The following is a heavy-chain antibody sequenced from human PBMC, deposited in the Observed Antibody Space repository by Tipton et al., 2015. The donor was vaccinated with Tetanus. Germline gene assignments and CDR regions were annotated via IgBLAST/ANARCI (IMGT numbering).Heavy chain of an antibody. Sequence: TLSLTCTVSGGSISTTDSYWGWIRQPPGKGLEWIALIYGGNTYYDPSLKSRVGISLDTSKNQFSLKLTSVTAADTAVYYCARGEDQYKSGNHWGQGTPVTVSS. D-gene: IGHD1-1*01. CDR1: GGSISTTDSY. V-gene: IGHV4-39*01. CDR2: IYGGNT. CDR3: ARGEDQYKSGNH. J-gene: IGHJ5*02.